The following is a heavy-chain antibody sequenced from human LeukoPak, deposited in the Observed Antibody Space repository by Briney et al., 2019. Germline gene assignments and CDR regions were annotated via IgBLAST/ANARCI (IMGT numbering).Heavy chain of an antibody. CDR1: GGTFSSYA. J-gene: IGHJ4*02. Sequence: ASVKVSCKASGGTFSSYAISWVRQAPGQGLEWMGWISAYNGNTNYAQKLQGRVTMTTDTSTSTAYMELRSLRSDDTAVYYCARDLLDYYGSGSYVDYWGQGTLVTVSS. CDR3: ARDLLDYYGSGSYVDY. V-gene: IGHV1-18*01. D-gene: IGHD3-10*01. CDR2: ISAYNGNT.